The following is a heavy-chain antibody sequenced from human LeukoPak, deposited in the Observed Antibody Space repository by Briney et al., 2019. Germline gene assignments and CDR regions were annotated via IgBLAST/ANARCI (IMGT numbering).Heavy chain of an antibody. CDR1: GFTFSSYG. CDR2: IRYDGSNK. V-gene: IGHV3-30*02. J-gene: IGHJ4*02. D-gene: IGHD3-3*02. Sequence: GGSLRLSCAASGFTFSSYGMHWVRQALGKGLEWAAFIRYDGSNKYYADSVKGRFTISRDNSKNTLYLQMNSLRAEDTAVYYCAKWAIFGEWNGDYWGQGTLVTVSS. CDR3: AKWAIFGEWNGDY.